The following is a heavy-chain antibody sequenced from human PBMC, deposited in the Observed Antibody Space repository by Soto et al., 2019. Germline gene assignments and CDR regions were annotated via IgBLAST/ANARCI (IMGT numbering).Heavy chain of an antibody. CDR3: ARHGVGYYGSGSYYNHGYYGMDV. J-gene: IGHJ6*02. V-gene: IGHV5-10-1*01. CDR2: IDPSDSYT. CDR1: GDSFTSYC. D-gene: IGHD3-10*01. Sequence: RVESLSTSCEGSGDSFTSYCIMSVLQIPGKGLECMGSIDPSDSYTNYSPSFQGHVTISADKSISTAYLQWSSLKASETAMYYCARHGVGYYGSGSYYNHGYYGMDVWGQGTTVTVSS.